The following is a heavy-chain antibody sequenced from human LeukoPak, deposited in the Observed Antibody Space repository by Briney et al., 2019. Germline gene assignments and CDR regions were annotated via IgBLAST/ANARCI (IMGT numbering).Heavy chain of an antibody. CDR3: ARPPTSIHGMDV. V-gene: IGHV1-69*05. J-gene: IGHJ6*02. Sequence: SVKVSCKASGGTFSSYAISWVRQAPGQGLEWMGGIIPIFGTANYAQKFQGRVTMTRDTSTSTVYMELSSLRSEDTAVYYCARPPTSIHGMDVWGQGTTVTVSS. CDR2: IIPIFGTA. D-gene: IGHD6-6*01. CDR1: GGTFSSYA.